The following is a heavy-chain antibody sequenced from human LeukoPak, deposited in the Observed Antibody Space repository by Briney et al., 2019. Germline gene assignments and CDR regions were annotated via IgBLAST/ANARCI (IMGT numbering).Heavy chain of an antibody. Sequence: SGRSLRLSCAASGFTVSSNYMSWVRQAPGKGLEWVSVSYTGGNTHYADSVKGRFTLSRDNSKNTVYLQMNSLRVEDTAMYYCASISDLLYYFDSWGEGTLVTVSS. CDR1: GFTVSSNY. V-gene: IGHV3-66*01. J-gene: IGHJ4*02. CDR3: ASISDLLYYFDS. CDR2: SYTGGNT.